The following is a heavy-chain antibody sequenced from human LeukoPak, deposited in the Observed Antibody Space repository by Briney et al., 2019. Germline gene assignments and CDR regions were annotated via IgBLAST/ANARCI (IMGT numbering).Heavy chain of an antibody. CDR2: INHSGST. CDR1: GGSFSGYY. D-gene: IGHD2-2*01. V-gene: IGHV4-34*01. CDR3: ARKAGYCSSTSCSHYWYFDL. J-gene: IGHJ2*01. Sequence: PSETLSLTCTVYGGSFSGYYWSWIRQPPGEGLEWIGEINHSGSTNYNPSLKSRVAISVDTSKNQFSLRVSSVTAADTAVYYCARKAGYCSSTSCSHYWYFDLWGRGTLVTVSS.